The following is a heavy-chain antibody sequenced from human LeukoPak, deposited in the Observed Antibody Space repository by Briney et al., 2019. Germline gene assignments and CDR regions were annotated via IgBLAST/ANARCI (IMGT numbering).Heavy chain of an antibody. Sequence: ASVKVSCKASGYTFTGYYMHWVRQAPGQGLELMGWINPNSGGTNYAQKFQGRVTMTRDTAISTAYMELSRLSSDDTAVYYCARGVTGIYYYYYMDTWGKGTTVTVSS. J-gene: IGHJ6*03. V-gene: IGHV1-2*02. D-gene: IGHD3-10*01. CDR1: GYTFTGYY. CDR2: INPNSGGT. CDR3: ARGVTGIYYYYYMDT.